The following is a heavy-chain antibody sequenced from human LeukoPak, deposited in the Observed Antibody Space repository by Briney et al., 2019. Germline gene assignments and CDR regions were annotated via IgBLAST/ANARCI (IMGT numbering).Heavy chain of an antibody. Sequence: SETLSLTCTVSGGSISSSSYYWGWIRQPPGKGLEWIGSIYYSGSTYYNPSLKSRVTISVDTSKNQFSLKLSSVTAADTAVYYCARRAGGDYFDYWGQGNLVTVSS. CDR3: ARRAGGDYFDY. J-gene: IGHJ4*02. D-gene: IGHD2-21*01. CDR1: GGSISSSSYY. CDR2: IYYSGST. V-gene: IGHV4-39*07.